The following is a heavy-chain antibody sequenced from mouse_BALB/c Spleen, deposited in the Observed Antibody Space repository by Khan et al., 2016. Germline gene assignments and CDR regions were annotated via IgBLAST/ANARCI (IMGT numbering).Heavy chain of an antibody. CDR2: ISYDGSN. CDR3: AGRSYYFDY. CDR1: GYSITRGYY. V-gene: IGHV3-6*02. Sequence: EVQLQESGPGLVKPSQSLSLTCSVTGYSITRGYYRNWIRQFPGNKLEWMGYISYDGSNNYNPSLKNRISITRDTLKNQFLLKLNSVTTEVTATEDCAGRSYYFDYWGQGTTLTVSS. J-gene: IGHJ2*01.